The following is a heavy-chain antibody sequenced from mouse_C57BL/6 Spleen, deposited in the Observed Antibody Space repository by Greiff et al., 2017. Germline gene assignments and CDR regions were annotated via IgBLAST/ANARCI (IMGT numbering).Heavy chain of an antibody. CDR3: AREADYYGSSYYAMDY. CDR1: GYTFTDYN. V-gene: IGHV1-22*01. J-gene: IGHJ4*01. CDR2: INPNNGGT. Sequence: EVKLQESGPELVKPGASVKMSCKASGYTFTDYNMHWVKQSHGKSLEWIGYINPNNGGTSYNQKFKGKATLTVNKSSSTAYMELRSLTSEDSAVYYCAREADYYGSSYYAMDYWGQGTSVTVSS. D-gene: IGHD1-1*01.